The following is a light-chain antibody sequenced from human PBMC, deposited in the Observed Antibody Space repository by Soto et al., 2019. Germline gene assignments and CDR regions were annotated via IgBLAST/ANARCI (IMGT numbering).Light chain of an antibody. CDR2: DVS. CDR3: ISYTSSSTVV. V-gene: IGLV2-14*01. CDR1: SSDVGGYNY. J-gene: IGLJ2*01. Sequence: QSALTQPASVSGSPGQSITISCTGTSSDVGGYNYVSWYQQHPGKAPKLMICDVSNRASGVSNRFSGSKSGNTASLTISGLQAEDEADYYCISYTSSSTVVFGGGTQLAV.